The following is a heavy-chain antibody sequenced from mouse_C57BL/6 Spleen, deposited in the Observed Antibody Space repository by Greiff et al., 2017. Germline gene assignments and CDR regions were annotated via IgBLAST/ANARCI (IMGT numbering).Heavy chain of an antibody. D-gene: IGHD3-1*01. J-gene: IGHJ2*01. CDR1: GYTFISYW. CDR3: AREGSAF. CDR2: IHPNSGRT. V-gene: IGHV1-64*01. Sequence: QVQLQQPGAELVKPGASVQLSCKASGYTFISYWIHWMKQRPGQGLEWIGMIHPNSGRTNFNEKFESKATLPVDKSSSTAYMQLSSLTSEDSAVYYCAREGSAFWGQGTTLTVSS.